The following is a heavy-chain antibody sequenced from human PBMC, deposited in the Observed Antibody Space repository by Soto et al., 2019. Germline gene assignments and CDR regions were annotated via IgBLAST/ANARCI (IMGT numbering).Heavy chain of an antibody. J-gene: IGHJ4*02. D-gene: IGHD3-9*01. Sequence: ASVKVSCKASGYTFTGYYIHWVRQAPGQGLEWMGWINPNSGGTNYAQKFQGWVTMTRDTSISTAYMELSRLRSDDTAVYYCARIGRDDILTGYYGGLEYWGQGTLVTVSS. CDR2: INPNSGGT. V-gene: IGHV1-2*04. CDR1: GYTFTGYY. CDR3: ARIGRDDILTGYYGGLEY.